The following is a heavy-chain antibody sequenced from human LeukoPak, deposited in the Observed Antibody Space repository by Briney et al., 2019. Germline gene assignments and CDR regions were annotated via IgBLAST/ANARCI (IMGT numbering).Heavy chain of an antibody. Sequence: SETLSLTCTVSGGSINNYFWSWIRQPPGEGLEWLGYVYYSGSTRYSPSLKSRVTISLDTSKNQFSLKLGSVTAADTAVYFCVRHLMTIFGVVIKPGPFDPWGQGTLVTVSS. CDR2: VYYSGST. D-gene: IGHD3-3*01. CDR1: GGSINNYF. J-gene: IGHJ5*02. V-gene: IGHV4-59*08. CDR3: VRHLMTIFGVVIKPGPFDP.